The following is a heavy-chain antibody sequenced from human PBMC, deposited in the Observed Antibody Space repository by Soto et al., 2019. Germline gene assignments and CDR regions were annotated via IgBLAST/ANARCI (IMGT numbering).Heavy chain of an antibody. J-gene: IGHJ4*02. CDR1: GGSISSSNW. D-gene: IGHD6-19*01. Sequence: QVQLQESGPGLVKPSGTLSLTCAVSGGSISSSNWWSWVRQPPGKGLEWIGEIYHSGSTNYNPSLNSRVTKSVDKSRSQSSLKMSAVTAADTAVYYCARFPQNVGSGWTPIDYWGQGTLVTVSS. V-gene: IGHV4-4*02. CDR2: IYHSGST. CDR3: ARFPQNVGSGWTPIDY.